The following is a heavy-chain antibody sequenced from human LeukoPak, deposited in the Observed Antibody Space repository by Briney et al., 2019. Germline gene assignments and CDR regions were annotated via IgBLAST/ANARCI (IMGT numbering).Heavy chain of an antibody. D-gene: IGHD3-10*01. CDR1: GFTVSSNY. CDR2: IYSGGST. J-gene: IGHJ3*02. V-gene: IGHV3-53*01. Sequence: GGSLRLSCAASGFTVSSNYMSWVRQAPGKGLEWVSVIYSGGSTYYADSVKGRFTISRDNSKNTLYLQMNSLRAEDTAVYYCARDRVAYGSGTGAFDIWGQGTVVTVSS. CDR3: ARDRVAYGSGTGAFDI.